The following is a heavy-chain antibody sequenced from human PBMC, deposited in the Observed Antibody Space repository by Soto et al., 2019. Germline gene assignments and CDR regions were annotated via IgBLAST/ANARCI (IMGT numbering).Heavy chain of an antibody. Sequence: QVHLVQSGAEVNKPGAAVKVSCKGSGYAFTTYGITWVRQAPGQGLEWMGWISAHNGNTNYAQKLQGRVTVTRDTSTSTAYMELRSLRSDDTAVYYCARGRYGDYWGQGAVVTVSS. CDR2: ISAHNGNT. J-gene: IGHJ4*02. V-gene: IGHV1-18*01. CDR1: GYAFTTYG. CDR3: ARGRYGDY. D-gene: IGHD1-1*01.